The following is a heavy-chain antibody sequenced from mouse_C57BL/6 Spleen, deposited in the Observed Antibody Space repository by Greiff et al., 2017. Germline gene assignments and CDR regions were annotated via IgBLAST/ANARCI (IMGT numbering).Heavy chain of an antibody. CDR2: IDPSDSET. Sequence: VQLQQPGAELVRPGSSVKLSCKASGYTFTSYWMHWVKQRPIQGLEWIGNIDPSDSETHYNQKFKDKATLTVDKSSSTAYMQLSSLTSEDSAVYYCARFLITTVVAPGAYWGQGTLVTVSA. CDR3: ARFLITTVVAPGAY. V-gene: IGHV1-52*01. J-gene: IGHJ3*01. D-gene: IGHD1-1*01. CDR1: GYTFTSYW.